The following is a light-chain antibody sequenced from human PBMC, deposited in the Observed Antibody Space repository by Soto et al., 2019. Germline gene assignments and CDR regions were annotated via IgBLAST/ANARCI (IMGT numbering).Light chain of an antibody. CDR2: DVS. V-gene: IGLV2-11*01. CDR1: SSDVGGYNY. CDR3: GSYEDSYNYV. Sequence: QSVLTQPRSVSGSPGQSVTISCTGTSSDVGGYNYVSWYQQHPGKAPKRMIYDVSKRPSWVPDRFSGSNLGNTASLTISRLQAEDEADYYFGSYEDSYNYVFGTGTNVTVL. J-gene: IGLJ1*01.